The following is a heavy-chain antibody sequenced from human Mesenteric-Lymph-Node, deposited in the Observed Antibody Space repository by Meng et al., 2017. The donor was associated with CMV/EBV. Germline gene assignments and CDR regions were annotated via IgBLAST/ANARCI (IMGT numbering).Heavy chain of an antibody. D-gene: IGHD3-10*01. V-gene: IGHV4-39*02. Sequence: LEMAAQTPVYKCTGSGGSISTRWPSWGWILQPQEKGREWMWIIFNRCSAHYIPALESRVTISIDKSKNEFFLNLGSVTAADTAMYFCARDTLTYSYGPGWIDPWGQGTLVTVSS. CDR3: ARDTLTYSYGPGWIDP. CDR1: GGSISTRWPS. J-gene: IGHJ5*02. CDR2: IFNRCSA.